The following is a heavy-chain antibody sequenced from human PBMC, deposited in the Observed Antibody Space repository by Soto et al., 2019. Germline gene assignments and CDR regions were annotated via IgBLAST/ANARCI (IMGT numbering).Heavy chain of an antibody. CDR2: ISWNSGNI. Sequence: EVQLVESGGGLVQPGRSLRLSCAASGFIFDEYAMHWVRQAPGKGLEWVSSISWNSGNIGYADVVKGRFNISRDNAKNSLYLQMNSVRGDDTALYYCAKGGSTTVFGFNDHWGQGTLVTVSS. V-gene: IGHV3-9*01. D-gene: IGHD4-17*01. J-gene: IGHJ4*02. CDR1: GFIFDEYA. CDR3: AKGGSTTVFGFNDH.